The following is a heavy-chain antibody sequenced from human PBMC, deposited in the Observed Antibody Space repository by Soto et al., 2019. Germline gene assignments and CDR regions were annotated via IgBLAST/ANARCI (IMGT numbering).Heavy chain of an antibody. D-gene: IGHD2-15*01. CDR1: GFTFRGSA. CDR2: IRTKANSYAT. V-gene: IGHV3-73*02. CDR3: TGSLLAYCSGGKCHTDYYYYGMDV. J-gene: IGHJ6*02. Sequence: EVQLVESGGGLVQPGESLKLSCAASGFTFRGSAMHWVRQASGKGLEWVGRIRTKANSYATAYAASVQGRFTISRDDSKSTAYLQMNSLKTEDTAVYYCTGSLLAYCSGGKCHTDYYYYGMDVWGPGTAVTVSS.